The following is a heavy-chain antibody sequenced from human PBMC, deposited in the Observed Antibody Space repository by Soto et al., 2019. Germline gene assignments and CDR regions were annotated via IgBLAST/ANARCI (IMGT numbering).Heavy chain of an antibody. CDR3: ARARYYDFWSGYYSGYNWFDP. J-gene: IGHJ5*02. D-gene: IGHD3-3*01. Sequence: SVKVSCKASGFTFTSSAVQWVRQARGQRLEWIGWIVVGSGNTNYAQKFQERVTITRDMSTSTAYMELISLRSEDTAVYYCARARYYDFWSGYYSGYNWFDPWGQGTLVTVSS. V-gene: IGHV1-58*01. CDR1: GFTFTSSA. CDR2: IVVGSGNT.